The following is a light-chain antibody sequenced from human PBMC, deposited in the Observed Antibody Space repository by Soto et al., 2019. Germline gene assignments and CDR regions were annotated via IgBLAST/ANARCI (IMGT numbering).Light chain of an antibody. CDR2: DAT. CDR3: SSYTSTSTYV. Sequence: QSVLTQPASVSGSPGQSITISCTGTSSDFGGYTYVSWYQQHPGKAPKLMIFDATSRPLGVSNRFSGSKSDNTASLTIAGLQAEDEADYYCSSYTSTSTYVFGTGTKVTVL. J-gene: IGLJ1*01. CDR1: SSDFGGYTY. V-gene: IGLV2-14*03.